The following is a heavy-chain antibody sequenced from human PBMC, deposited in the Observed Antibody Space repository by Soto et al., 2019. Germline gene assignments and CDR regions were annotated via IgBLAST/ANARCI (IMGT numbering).Heavy chain of an antibody. Sequence: SETLSLTCAVYGGSFSGYYWSWIRQPPGKGLEWIGEINHSGSTNYNPSLKSRVTISVDTSKNQFSLKLSSVTAADTAVYYCARAPNRDIVVVVAATTDWFDPWGQGTLVTVSS. D-gene: IGHD2-15*01. J-gene: IGHJ5*02. CDR1: GGSFSGYY. CDR3: ARAPNRDIVVVVAATTDWFDP. CDR2: INHSGST. V-gene: IGHV4-34*01.